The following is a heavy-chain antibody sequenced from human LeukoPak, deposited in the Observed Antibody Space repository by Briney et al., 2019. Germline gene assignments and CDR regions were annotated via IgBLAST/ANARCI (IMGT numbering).Heavy chain of an antibody. Sequence: GGSLRLSCAASGFTVSSNYMSWVRQAPGKGLEWVSVIYSGGSTYYADSVKGRFTISRDNSKNTLYLQMNSLRAEDTAVYYCARGPASSGQTYGEDYWGQGTLVTVSS. CDR3: ARGPASSGQTYGEDY. J-gene: IGHJ4*02. V-gene: IGHV3-66*01. D-gene: IGHD3-22*01. CDR2: IYSGGST. CDR1: GFTVSSNY.